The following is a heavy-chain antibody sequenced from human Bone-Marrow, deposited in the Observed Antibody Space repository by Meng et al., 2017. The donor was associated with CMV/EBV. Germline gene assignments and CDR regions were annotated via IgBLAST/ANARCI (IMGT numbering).Heavy chain of an antibody. J-gene: IGHJ5*02. CDR2: IYHSGST. CDR1: GYSISSGYY. CDR3: ASSWLYNWFDP. V-gene: IGHV4-38-2*02. Sequence: SETLSLTCTVSGYSISSGYYWGWIRQPPGKGLEWIGSIYHSGSTYYNPSLKSRVTISVDTSKNQFSLKLSSVTAADTAVYYCASSWLYNWFDPWGQGTLVTASS. D-gene: IGHD3-9*01.